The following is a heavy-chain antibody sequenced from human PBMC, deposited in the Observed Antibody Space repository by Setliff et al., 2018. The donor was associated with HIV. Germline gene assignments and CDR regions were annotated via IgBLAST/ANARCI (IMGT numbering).Heavy chain of an antibody. CDR3: AEDKRGGYDAFDI. CDR1: GFTFDDYA. Sequence: PGGSLRLSCAASGFTFDDYAMHWVRQAPGKGLEWVSGISWNSGSIGYADSVKGRFTISRDNAKNSLYLQMNSLRAEDTALYYCAEDKRGGYDAFDIWGQGTMVTVSS. J-gene: IGHJ3*02. D-gene: IGHD6-25*01. V-gene: IGHV3-9*01. CDR2: ISWNSGSI.